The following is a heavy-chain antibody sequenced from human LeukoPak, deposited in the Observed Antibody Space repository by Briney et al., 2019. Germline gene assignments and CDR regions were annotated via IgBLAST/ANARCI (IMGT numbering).Heavy chain of an antibody. CDR3: AKDGQSIVVVPAAHDYYYYYMDV. V-gene: IGHV3-23*01. D-gene: IGHD2-2*01. CDR2: ISGGGKST. CDR1: GFTFNNYA. Sequence: GGSLRLSCAVSGFTFNNYAMSWVRQGPGKGLEWVSAISGGGKSTYYAVSVKGRFTISRDNSKNTLYLQMNSLRAEDTAVYYCAKDGQSIVVVPAAHDYYYYYMDVWGKGTTVTVSS. J-gene: IGHJ6*03.